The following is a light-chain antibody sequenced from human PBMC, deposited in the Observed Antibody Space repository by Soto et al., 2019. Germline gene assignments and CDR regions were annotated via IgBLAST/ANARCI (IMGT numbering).Light chain of an antibody. CDR2: GTS. V-gene: IGKV3-20*01. Sequence: EIVLTQSPGTLPLSPGETATLSCRASQTIGRNYLAWYQQKPGQAPRLLIFGTSTRATGIPDRFSGSGSGTGFTLSISRLEPEDFAVYYCQQYANSPLLTFGGGTKV. J-gene: IGKJ4*01. CDR1: QTIGRNY. CDR3: QQYANSPLLT.